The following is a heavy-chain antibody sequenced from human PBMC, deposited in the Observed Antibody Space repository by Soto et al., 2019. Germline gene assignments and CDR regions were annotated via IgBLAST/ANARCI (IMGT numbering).Heavy chain of an antibody. J-gene: IGHJ5*02. CDR1: GGSISSYY. D-gene: IGHD3-3*02. Sequence: SETLSLTCTVSGGSISSYYWSWIRQPPGKGLEWIGYIYYSGSTYYNPSLKSRVTISVDTSKNQFSLKLSSVTAADTAVYYCASPKIAFYNWFDPWGQGTLVTVSS. V-gene: IGHV4-59*04. CDR2: IYYSGST. CDR3: ASPKIAFYNWFDP.